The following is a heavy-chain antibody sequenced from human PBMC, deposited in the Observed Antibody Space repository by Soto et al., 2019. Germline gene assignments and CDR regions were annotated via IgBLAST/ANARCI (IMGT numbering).Heavy chain of an antibody. CDR2: IHYGGNA. J-gene: IGHJ4*02. CDR3: ARVNVTLDL. V-gene: IGHV4-39*01. D-gene: IGHD2-21*02. Sequence: QLQLQESGPGLVGPSETLSLTCTVSGGSINTYNLFWAWVRQPPGKGLEWIASIHYGGNAYYSPSLTTRVTISRDTSKNRVTLELRSVTAADTAVYYCARVNVTLDLWGQGTLVTVSS. CDR1: GGSINTYNLF.